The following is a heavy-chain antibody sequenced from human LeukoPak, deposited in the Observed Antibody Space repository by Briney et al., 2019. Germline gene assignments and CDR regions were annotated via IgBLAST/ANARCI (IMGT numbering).Heavy chain of an antibody. CDR2: IYTSGST. CDR3: VRDQGFLAY. V-gene: IGHV4-4*07. Sequence: PSETLSLTCTVSGGSISSYYWGWIRQPAGKGLEWISRIYTSGSTNYNPSLKSRVTMSVDTSKNQFSLNLTSVTAADTAVYYCVRDQGFLAYWGQGTLVTVSS. J-gene: IGHJ4*02. D-gene: IGHD3-3*01. CDR1: GGSISSYY.